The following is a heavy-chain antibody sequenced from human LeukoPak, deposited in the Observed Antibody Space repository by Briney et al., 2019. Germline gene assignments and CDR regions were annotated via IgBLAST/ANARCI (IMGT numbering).Heavy chain of an antibody. CDR1: GGFISSYY. J-gene: IGHJ3*02. CDR3: ARVRLRSGYSLDAFDI. D-gene: IGHD3-22*01. CDR2: IYTSGST. V-gene: IGHV4-4*07. Sequence: SETLSLTCTVSGGFISSYYWSWIRQPAGKGLEWIGRIYTSGSTNYNPSLKSRVTMSVDTSKNQFSLKLSSVTAADTAVYYCARVRLRSGYSLDAFDIWGQGTMVTVSS.